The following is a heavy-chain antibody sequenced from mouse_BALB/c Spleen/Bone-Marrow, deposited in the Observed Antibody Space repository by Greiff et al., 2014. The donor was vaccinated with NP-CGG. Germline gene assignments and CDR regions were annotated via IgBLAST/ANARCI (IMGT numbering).Heavy chain of an antibody. D-gene: IGHD2-14*01. CDR1: GYTFTDYW. CDR3: ARSDYRYDPLAY. V-gene: IGHV1-69*01. J-gene: IGHJ3*01. CDR2: IDTSDDYT. Sequence: VQLQQSGAELVMPGASVKMSCKASGYTFTDYWIHWVKQRPGQGFEWIGAIDTSDDYTTYNQKFKGKATLTVDESSSTAYMQFSSLTSEDSAVYYCARSDYRYDPLAYWGQGTLVTVSA.